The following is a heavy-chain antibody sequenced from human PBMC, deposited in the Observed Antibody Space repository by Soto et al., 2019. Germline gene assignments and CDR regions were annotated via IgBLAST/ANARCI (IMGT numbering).Heavy chain of an antibody. J-gene: IGHJ4*01. CDR1: RGTFSSYA. D-gene: IGHD3-9*01. CDR2: IIPIFGTA. Sequence: VQVSCKAPRGTFSSYAISWVRQAPGQGLDWMGGIIPIFGTANYAQKFQGRVTITADESTSTDYMELSSLRSEDTAVYYCARVATGYYGKYYVDYWG. V-gene: IGHV1-69*13. CDR3: ARVATGYYGKYYVDY.